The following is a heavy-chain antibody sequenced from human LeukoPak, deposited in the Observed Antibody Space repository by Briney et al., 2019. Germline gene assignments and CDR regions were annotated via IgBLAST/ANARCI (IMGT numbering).Heavy chain of an antibody. Sequence: SETLSLTCTVSGGSMSNSYWGWIRQPPGKGLEWLGYIYFTGRTNSNPSLKRRVTISVDTSKNQLSLRLTSVTAADTAVYYCARRRQVSFYSPYAFDLWGQGTMVTVSS. D-gene: IGHD2-15*01. CDR3: ARRRQVSFYSPYAFDL. J-gene: IGHJ3*01. V-gene: IGHV4-59*08. CDR1: GGSMSNSY. CDR2: IYFTGRT.